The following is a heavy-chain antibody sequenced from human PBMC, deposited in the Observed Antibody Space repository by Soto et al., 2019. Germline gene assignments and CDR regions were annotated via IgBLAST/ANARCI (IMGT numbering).Heavy chain of an antibody. CDR1: GGSISSYY. CDR3: ARLEGSGSSAPRYYYYGMDV. Sequence: SETLSLTCTVSGGSISSYYWSWIRQPPGKGLEWIGYIYYSGSTNYNPSLKSRVTISVDTSKNQFSMKLSSVTAADTAVYYCARLEGSGSSAPRYYYYGMDVWGQGTTVTVSS. V-gene: IGHV4-59*12. J-gene: IGHJ6*02. D-gene: IGHD3-10*01. CDR2: IYYSGST.